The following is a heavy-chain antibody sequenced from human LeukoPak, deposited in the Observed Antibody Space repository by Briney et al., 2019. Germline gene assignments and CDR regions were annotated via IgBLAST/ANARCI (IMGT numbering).Heavy chain of an antibody. D-gene: IGHD3-22*01. CDR1: GGSICSSSYY. J-gene: IGHJ4*02. CDR3: ARCLTYYYDSSGYYYY. V-gene: IGHV4-39*01. CDR2: IYYSGST. Sequence: PSETLSLTCTVSGGSICSSSYYWGWIRQPPGKGLEWIGSIYYSGSTYYNPSLKSLVTISVDTSKNQFSLKLSSVTAADTAVYYCARCLTYYYDSSGYYYYWGQGTLVTVSS.